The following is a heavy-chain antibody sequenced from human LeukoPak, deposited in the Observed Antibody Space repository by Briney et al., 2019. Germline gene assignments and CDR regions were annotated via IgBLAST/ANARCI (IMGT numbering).Heavy chain of an antibody. J-gene: IGHJ4*02. D-gene: IGHD2-2*02. CDR2: ISSSGGST. Sequence: GGSLRLSCAASGFTFSSYAMSWVRQAPGKGLEWVSAISSSGGSTYYADSVKGRFTISRDNSKNTLYLQMNSLRAEDTAVYYCAKDSAIVVVPAAIGDYWGQGTLVTVSS. CDR3: AKDSAIVVVPAAIGDY. V-gene: IGHV3-23*01. CDR1: GFTFSSYA.